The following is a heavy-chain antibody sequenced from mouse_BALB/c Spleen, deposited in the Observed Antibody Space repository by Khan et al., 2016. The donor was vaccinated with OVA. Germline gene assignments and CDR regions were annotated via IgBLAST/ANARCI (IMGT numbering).Heavy chain of an antibody. CDR1: GYSITSGYG. D-gene: IGHD1-2*01. Sequence: EVQLLESGPGLVKPSQSLSLTCTVTGYSITSGYGWNWIRQFPGNKLEWMGYISYSGSTNYNPSLKSRISLTRDTSKNQFFLQLNSVTTEDTATYYCARTARIKYWGQGTTLTVSS. CDR3: ARTARIKY. V-gene: IGHV3-2*02. J-gene: IGHJ2*01. CDR2: ISYSGST.